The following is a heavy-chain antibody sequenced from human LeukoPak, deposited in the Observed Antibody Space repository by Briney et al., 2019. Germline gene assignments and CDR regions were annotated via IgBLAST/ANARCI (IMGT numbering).Heavy chain of an antibody. J-gene: IGHJ6*03. D-gene: IGHD4-11*01. V-gene: IGHV4-61*01. CDR3: ATLVDATTPLSYYFIGV. CDR2: IYYSGRT. Sequence: PSETLSLTCTVSGGSFSSGSYYWSWLRQPPGMGLEWVGYIYYSGRTNYSPSLKSRVTISVYTSKNQFSLKLSSVTAADTAVYYCATLVDATTPLSYYFIGVWGKGTTVTVSS. CDR1: GGSFSSGSYY.